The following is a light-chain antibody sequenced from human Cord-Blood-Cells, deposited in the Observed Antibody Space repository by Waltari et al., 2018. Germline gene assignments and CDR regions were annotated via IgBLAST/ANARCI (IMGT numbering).Light chain of an antibody. V-gene: IGKV3-11*01. CDR1: QSVSSY. CDR3: QQRSNWPWT. CDR2: DAS. J-gene: IGKJ1*01. Sequence: IVLTQSPATLSLSPGERATLSCRASQSVSSYLAWYQQKPGQDPRLLIYDASNRATGIPARFSGSGSGTDFTLTISSLEPEDFAVYYCQQRSNWPWTFGQGTKVEIK.